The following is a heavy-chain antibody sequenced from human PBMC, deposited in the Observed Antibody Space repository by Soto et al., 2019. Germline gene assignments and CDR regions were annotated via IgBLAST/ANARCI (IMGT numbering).Heavy chain of an antibody. V-gene: IGHV3-23*01. Sequence: EVQLLESGGGLVQPGGSLRLSCAASGFALSNYAMIWVGQSPVKGLEWVSAISGSGGTTYYADSVKGRFTISRDNSKNTLYLQMDSLRAEDTAVYHCAKGEFQHTNWLDPWGQGTLVTVSS. CDR1: GFALSNYA. CDR3: AKGEFQHTNWLDP. D-gene: IGHD3-10*01. CDR2: ISGSGGTT. J-gene: IGHJ5*02.